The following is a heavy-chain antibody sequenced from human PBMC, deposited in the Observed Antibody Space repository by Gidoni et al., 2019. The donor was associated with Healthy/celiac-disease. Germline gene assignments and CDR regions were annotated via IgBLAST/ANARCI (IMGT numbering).Heavy chain of an antibody. V-gene: IGHV3-9*01. D-gene: IGHD3-10*01. J-gene: IGHJ4*02. CDR1: GFTFDDYA. Sequence: EVQLVESGGGLVQPGRSLRLSCAASGFTFDDYAMHWVRQAPGKGLEWGSGISWNSGSRGYADSVKGRFTISRDNAKNSLYLQMNSLRAEDTALYYCAKYKYYYGSGSSTCYFDFWGQGTLVTVSS. CDR2: ISWNSGSR. CDR3: AKYKYYYGSGSSTCYFDF.